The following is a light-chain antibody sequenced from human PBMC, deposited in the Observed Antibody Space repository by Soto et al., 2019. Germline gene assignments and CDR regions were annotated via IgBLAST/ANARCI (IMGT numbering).Light chain of an antibody. Sequence: EIVMTQSPATLSVSPGERATLSCRASQSVSSDLAWYHQKPGQAPRLLIYGASNRATGIPARFSGSGSGTDFTLTISSIEPEDYTVYYCQLPSNWALTSGAGTKVDIK. V-gene: IGKV3-11*01. CDR1: QSVSSD. J-gene: IGKJ3*01. CDR3: QLPSNWALT. CDR2: GAS.